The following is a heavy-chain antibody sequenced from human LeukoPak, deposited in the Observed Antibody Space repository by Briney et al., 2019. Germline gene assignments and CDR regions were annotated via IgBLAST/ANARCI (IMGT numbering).Heavy chain of an antibody. J-gene: IGHJ6*03. CDR1: GYTFTSYG. Sequence: SCKASGYTFTSYGISWVRQAPGKGLEWVSAISGSGGSTYYADSVKGRFTISRDNSKNTLYLQMNSLRAEDTAVYYCAKGPRDGSSWFGYYYYYMDVWGKGTTVTVSS. D-gene: IGHD6-13*01. CDR2: ISGSGGST. CDR3: AKGPRDGSSWFGYYYYYMDV. V-gene: IGHV3-23*01.